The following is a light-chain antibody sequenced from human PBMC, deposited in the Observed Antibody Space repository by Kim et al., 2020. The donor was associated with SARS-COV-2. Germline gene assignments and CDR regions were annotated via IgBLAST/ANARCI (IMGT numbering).Light chain of an antibody. CDR3: QQYGSSPYT. CDR2: SAS. J-gene: IGKJ2*01. Sequence: WSPGERATLSCRASQSVSSSYLAWYQQKPGQAPRLLIYSASSRATGIPDRFSGSGSGTDFTLTISRLEPEDFAVYYCQQYGSSPYTFGQGTKLEI. V-gene: IGKV3-20*01. CDR1: QSVSSSY.